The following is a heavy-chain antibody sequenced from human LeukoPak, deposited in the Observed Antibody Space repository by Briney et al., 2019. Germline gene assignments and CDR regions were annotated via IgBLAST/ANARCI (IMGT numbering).Heavy chain of an antibody. CDR1: GYSFTSYW. D-gene: IGHD2-2*01. Sequence: GESLKISCKGSGYSFTSYWLGWVRQMPGKGLEWMGIIYPGDSDTRYSPSFQGQVTISADKSISTAYLQWSSLKASDTAMYYCARTEPFVVVPAAMDYWGQGTLVTVSS. CDR3: ARTEPFVVVPAAMDY. CDR2: IYPGDSDT. J-gene: IGHJ4*02. V-gene: IGHV5-51*01.